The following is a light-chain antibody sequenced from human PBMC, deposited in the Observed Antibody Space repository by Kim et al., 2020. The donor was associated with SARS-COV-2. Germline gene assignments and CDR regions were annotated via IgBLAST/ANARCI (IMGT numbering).Light chain of an antibody. V-gene: IGKV3-20*01. J-gene: IGKJ4*01. CDR2: GAS. CDR3: QQYGSSPLT. CDR1: QSVSSSY. Sequence: SPGERATLSCRGSQSVSSSYLAWYQQKTGQAPRRIIYGASSRATGIPDRFSGSGSGTDFTLTISRLEPEDFAVYYCQQYGSSPLTFGGGTKVDIK.